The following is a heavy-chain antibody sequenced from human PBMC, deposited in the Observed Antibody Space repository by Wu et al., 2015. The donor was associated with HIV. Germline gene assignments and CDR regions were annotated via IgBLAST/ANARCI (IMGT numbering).Heavy chain of an antibody. Sequence: VQLVQSGAEVKKSGASVKISCSTAGYTFSAYYIHWVRQAPGQGLEWMGWINPGSGDAKFAQTFQGRVTMTRDTATNTVNLILASVKPNDTATYYCARDWQFQVTFGDYYMDIWGNGTTVVVS. J-gene: IGHJ6*03. CDR3: ARDWQFQVTFGDYYMDI. V-gene: IGHV1-2*02. CDR1: GYTFSAYY. CDR2: INPGSGDA. D-gene: IGHD3-3*01.